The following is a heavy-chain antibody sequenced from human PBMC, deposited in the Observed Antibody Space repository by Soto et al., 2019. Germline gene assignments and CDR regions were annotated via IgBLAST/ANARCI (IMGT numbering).Heavy chain of an antibody. J-gene: IGHJ6*02. CDR3: ASQFGWDHGSYYGMDV. D-gene: IGHD3-16*01. V-gene: IGHV5-10-1*01. CDR2: IDPSDSYT. CDR1: GYSFTSYW. Sequence: PGESLKISCKGSGYSFTSYWISWVRQMPEKGLEWMGRIDPSDSYTNYSPSFQGHVAISADKSISTAYLQWSSLKASDTAMYYCASQFGWDHGSYYGMDVWGQGTTVTVSS.